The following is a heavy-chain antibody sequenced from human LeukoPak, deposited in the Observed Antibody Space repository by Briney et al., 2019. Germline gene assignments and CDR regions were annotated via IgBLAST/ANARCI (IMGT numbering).Heavy chain of an antibody. V-gene: IGHV3-53*01. CDR3: TTVQGYSNYRN. CDR1: GFTFSSYA. Sequence: PGGSLRLSCAASGFTFSSYAMSWVRQAPGKGLDWVSVIYSGGTTYYADSVKGRFTISRDNSKNTLYLQMNSLRDEDTAVYYCTTVQGYSNYRNRGQGTLVTVSS. D-gene: IGHD4-11*01. J-gene: IGHJ4*02. CDR2: IYSGGTT.